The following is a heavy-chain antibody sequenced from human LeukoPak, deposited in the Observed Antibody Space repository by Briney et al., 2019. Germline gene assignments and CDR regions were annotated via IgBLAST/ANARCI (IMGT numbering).Heavy chain of an antibody. J-gene: IGHJ6*03. D-gene: IGHD1-14*01. V-gene: IGHV3-11*04. CDR2: ISSSGSTI. CDR1: GFTFSDYY. CDR3: ARDQDRVGYYYYYMDV. Sequence: GGSLRLSCAASGFTFSDYYMSWIRQAPGKGLEWVSYISSSGSTIYYAHSVKGRFTISRDNAKNSLYLQMNSLRAEDTAVYYCARDQDRVGYYYYYMDVWGKGTTVTVSS.